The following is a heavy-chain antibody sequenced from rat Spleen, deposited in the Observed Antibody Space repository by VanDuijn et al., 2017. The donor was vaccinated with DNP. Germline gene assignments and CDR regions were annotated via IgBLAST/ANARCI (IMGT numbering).Heavy chain of an antibody. CDR1: GFTFSKYG. CDR3: ARHGRRVFDY. D-gene: IGHD1-11*01. J-gene: IGHJ2*01. V-gene: IGHV5S13*01. CDR2: ITSNGGST. Sequence: EVQLVETGGGLVQPGRSLKLSCAASGFTFSKYGMAWVRQAPAKGLEWVASITSNGGSTYYQDSVKGRFTISRDNAKNTLYLQMNSLRSEDMATYYCARHGRRVFDYWGQGVMVTVSS.